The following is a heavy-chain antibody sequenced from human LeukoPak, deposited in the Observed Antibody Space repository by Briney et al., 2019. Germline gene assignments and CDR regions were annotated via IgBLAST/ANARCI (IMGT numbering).Heavy chain of an antibody. CDR2: IYYSGST. J-gene: IGHJ6*03. V-gene: IGHV4-59*01. CDR3: ARVPLNYYYYYYMDV. CDR1: GGSISSYY. Sequence: SETLSLTCTVSGGSISSYYWSWIRQPPGKGLEWIGYIYYSGSTNYNPSLKSRVTISVDTSKNQFSLKLSSVTAADTAVYYCARVPLNYYYYYYMDVWGKGTTVTVSS.